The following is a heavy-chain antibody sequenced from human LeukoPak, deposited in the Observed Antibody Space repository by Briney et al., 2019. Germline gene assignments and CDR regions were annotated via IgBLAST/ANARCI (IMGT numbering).Heavy chain of an antibody. Sequence: PGGSLRLSCAASGFVFTEAWMSWVRQAPGKGLEWVGRIKSKTDGGTTDYAAPVKGRFTISRDDSTNTLYLQMNSLKTEDAAVYYCTTDLIGVAANFWGQGTLIIVSS. CDR2: IKSKTDGGTT. V-gene: IGHV3-15*01. CDR1: GFVFTEAW. D-gene: IGHD6-19*01. CDR3: TTDLIGVAANF. J-gene: IGHJ4*02.